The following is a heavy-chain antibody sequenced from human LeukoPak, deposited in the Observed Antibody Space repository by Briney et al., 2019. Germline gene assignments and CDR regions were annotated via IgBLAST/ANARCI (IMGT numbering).Heavy chain of an antibody. Sequence: GGSLRLSCAASGFTFSSYSMNWVRQAPGKGLEWVSSISSSSSYIYYADSVKGRFTISRDNAKNSLYLQMNSLRAEDTAVYYCARAGCSSTSCYRPPYDAFDIWGQGTMVTVSS. J-gene: IGHJ3*02. V-gene: IGHV3-21*01. CDR2: ISSSSSYI. D-gene: IGHD2-2*02. CDR3: ARAGCSSTSCYRPPYDAFDI. CDR1: GFTFSSYS.